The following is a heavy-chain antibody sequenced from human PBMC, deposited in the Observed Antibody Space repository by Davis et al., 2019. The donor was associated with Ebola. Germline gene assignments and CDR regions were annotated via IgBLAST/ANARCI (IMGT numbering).Heavy chain of an antibody. V-gene: IGHV1-18*01. Sequence: ASVKVSCKASGYTFTSYGISWVRQAPGQGLEWMGWISAYNGNTSYAQKFQGRVTMTRDTSTSTVYMELSSLRSEDTAVYYCARSLQVVATFSRRPPRVMDVWDKGTTVTVSS. D-gene: IGHD5-12*01. J-gene: IGHJ6*03. CDR2: ISAYNGNT. CDR1: GYTFTSYG. CDR3: ARSLQVVATFSRRPPRVMDV.